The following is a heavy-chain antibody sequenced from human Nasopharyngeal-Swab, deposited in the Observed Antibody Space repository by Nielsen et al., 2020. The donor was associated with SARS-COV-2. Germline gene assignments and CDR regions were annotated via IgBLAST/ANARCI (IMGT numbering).Heavy chain of an antibody. CDR2: ISGSGGST. J-gene: IGHJ6*03. Sequence: GESLKISCAASGFTFSSYARSWVRQAPGKGLEWVSAISGSGGSTYYADSVKGRFTISRDNSKNTLYLQMNSLRAEDTAVYYCAKYYGDYPYYYYYMDVWGKGTTVTVSS. D-gene: IGHD4-17*01. CDR3: AKYYGDYPYYYYYMDV. V-gene: IGHV3-23*01. CDR1: GFTFSSYA.